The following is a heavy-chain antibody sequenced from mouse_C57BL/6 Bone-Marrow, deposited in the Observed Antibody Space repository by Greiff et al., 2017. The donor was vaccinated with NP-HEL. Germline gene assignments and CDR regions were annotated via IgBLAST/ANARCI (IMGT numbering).Heavy chain of an antibody. CDR2: IDPENGDT. CDR1: GFNIKDDY. J-gene: IGHJ1*03. V-gene: IGHV14-4*01. CDR3: TTHYYYGSSPYWYFDV. D-gene: IGHD1-1*01. Sequence: VHVKQSGAELVRPGASVKLSCTASGFNIKDDYMHWVKQRPEQGLEWIGWIDPENGDTEYASKFQGKATITADTSSNTAYLQLSSLTSEDTAVYYCTTHYYYGSSPYWYFDVWGTGTTVTVSS.